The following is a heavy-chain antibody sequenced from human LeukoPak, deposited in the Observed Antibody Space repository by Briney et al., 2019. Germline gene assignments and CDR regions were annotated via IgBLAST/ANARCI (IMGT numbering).Heavy chain of an antibody. CDR1: GFTFSSYE. CDR3: ARDRGRWLRYFDY. V-gene: IGHV3-48*03. CDR2: ISSSGSTI. Sequence: GGSLRLSCAASGFTFSSYEMNWVRRAPGKGLEWVSYISSSGSTIYYADSVKGRFTISRDNAKNSLYLQMNSLRAEDTAVYYCARDRGRWLRYFDYWGQGTLVTVSS. D-gene: IGHD5-12*01. J-gene: IGHJ4*02.